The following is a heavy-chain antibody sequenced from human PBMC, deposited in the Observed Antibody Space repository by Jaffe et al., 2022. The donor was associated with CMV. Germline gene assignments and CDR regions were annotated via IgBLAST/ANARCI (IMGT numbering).Heavy chain of an antibody. CDR2: ISSRSSYI. J-gene: IGHJ6*03. D-gene: IGHD2-8*01. CDR1: GFTFSSYS. CDR3: ARGRGCTNGVCYSSGEGYYYMDV. V-gene: IGHV3-21*01. Sequence: EVQLVESGGGLVKPGGSLRLSCAASGFTFSSYSMNWVRQAPGKGLEWVSIISSRSSYIYYADSVKGRFTISRDNAKNSLYLQMNSLRAEDTAVYYCARGRGCTNGVCYSSGEGYYYMDVWGKGTTVTVSS.